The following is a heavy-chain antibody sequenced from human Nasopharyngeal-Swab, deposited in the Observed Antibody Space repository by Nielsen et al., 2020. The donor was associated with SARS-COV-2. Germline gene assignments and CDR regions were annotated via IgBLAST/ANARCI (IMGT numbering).Heavy chain of an antibody. J-gene: IGHJ3*02. Sequence: SQTRSLTCAISGDGVSSNNAAWNWIRQSPSRGLEWLGRTYYRSKWYNEYAASVKSRVTINPDTSKNQISLQVNSMTAEDTAVYYCARRQMGAHAFDIWGQGTMVTVSS. D-gene: IGHD3-16*01. CDR2: TYYRSKWYN. CDR3: ARRQMGAHAFDI. V-gene: IGHV6-1*01. CDR1: GDGVSSNNAA.